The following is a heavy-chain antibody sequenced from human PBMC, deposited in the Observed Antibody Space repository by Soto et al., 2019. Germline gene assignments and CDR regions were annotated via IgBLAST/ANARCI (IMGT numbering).Heavy chain of an antibody. CDR1: GFTFSSYS. J-gene: IGHJ6*02. Sequence: GSLRLSCAASGFTFSSYSMNWVRQAPGKGLEWVSYISSSSSTIYYADSVKGRFTISRDNAKNSLYLQMNSLRDEDTAVYYCAREIAIVVVPAARYYYGMDVWGQGTTVTVSS. CDR2: ISSSSSTI. V-gene: IGHV3-48*02. D-gene: IGHD2-2*01. CDR3: AREIAIVVVPAARYYYGMDV.